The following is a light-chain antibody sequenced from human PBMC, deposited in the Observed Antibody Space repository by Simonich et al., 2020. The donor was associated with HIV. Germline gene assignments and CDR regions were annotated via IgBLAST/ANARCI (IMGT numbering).Light chain of an antibody. CDR3: QVLNTDPFT. V-gene: IGKV3-11*01. CDR2: DAS. CDR1: QSISSY. J-gene: IGKJ3*01. Sequence: EIVLTQSPATLSLSPGERATLSCRASQSISSYLAWYQQKPGQAPRLLIYDASTRATGVPDRCSGSGSGTDFTLTISRLEPEDFATYYCQVLNTDPFTFGPGTKVDIK.